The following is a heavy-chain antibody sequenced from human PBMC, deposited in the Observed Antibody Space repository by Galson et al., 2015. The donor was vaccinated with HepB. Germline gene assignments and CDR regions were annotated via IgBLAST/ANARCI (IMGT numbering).Heavy chain of an antibody. CDR3: ARESYCSGGSCYFYYYYYGMDV. D-gene: IGHD2-15*01. CDR1: GFTFSSYA. J-gene: IGHJ6*02. V-gene: IGHV3-30*04. CDR2: ISYDGSNK. Sequence: SLRLSCAASGFTFSSYATHWVRQAPGKGLEWVAVISYDGSNKYYADSVKGRFTISRDNSKNTLYLQMNSLGAEDTAMYYCARESYCSGGSCYFYYYYYGMDVWGQGTTVTVSS.